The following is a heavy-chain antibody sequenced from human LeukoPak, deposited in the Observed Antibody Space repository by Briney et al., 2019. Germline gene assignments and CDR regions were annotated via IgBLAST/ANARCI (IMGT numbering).Heavy chain of an antibody. V-gene: IGHV3-23*01. CDR3: ARDQGRGYDFWSGSHY. CDR2: ISGSGGST. Sequence: GGSLRLSGAASGFTFSSYAMSWVREAPGKGLEWVSTISGSGGSTYYADSVKGRFTISRDNSKNTLYLQMNSLRAEDTAVYYCARDQGRGYDFWSGSHYWGQGTLVTVSS. D-gene: IGHD3-3*01. CDR1: GFTFSSYA. J-gene: IGHJ4*02.